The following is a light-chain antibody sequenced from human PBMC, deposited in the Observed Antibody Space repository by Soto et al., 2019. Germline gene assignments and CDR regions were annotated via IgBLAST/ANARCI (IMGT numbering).Light chain of an antibody. CDR2: DAS. CDR1: QSVRSW. V-gene: IGKV1-5*01. Sequence: DIQMTQSPSTLSASVGDIVTITCRASQSVRSWLAWYQQKPGRAPKFLIYDASSLESGVPSRFSGSGSATEFTLTISNLQPDDFATYHCQHYDNYPLTFGGGTKVEI. CDR3: QHYDNYPLT. J-gene: IGKJ4*01.